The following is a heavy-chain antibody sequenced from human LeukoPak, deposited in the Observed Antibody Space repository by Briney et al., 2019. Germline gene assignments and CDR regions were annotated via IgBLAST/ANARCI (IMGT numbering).Heavy chain of an antibody. CDR2: INYSGST. Sequence: SETLSLTCAVYGGSFSAYYWSWLRQPPGKGLEWIGEINYSGSTNYNPSLKSRVVISVDTSKSQFSLNMTAVAAADTAVYYCARHPTKWELRLSLDYWGQGILVTVSS. CDR1: GGSFSAYY. J-gene: IGHJ4*02. V-gene: IGHV4-34*01. CDR3: ARHPTKWELRLSLDY. D-gene: IGHD1-26*01.